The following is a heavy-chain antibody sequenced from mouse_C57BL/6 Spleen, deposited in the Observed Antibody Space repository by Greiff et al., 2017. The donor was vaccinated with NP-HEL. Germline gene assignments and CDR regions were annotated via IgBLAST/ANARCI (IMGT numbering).Heavy chain of an antibody. CDR3: ARSGGNYPYYFDY. CDR1: GYTFTSYW. D-gene: IGHD2-1*01. CDR2: IHPNSGST. J-gene: IGHJ2*01. V-gene: IGHV1-64*01. Sequence: VQLQQSGAELVKPGASVKLSCKASGYTFTSYWMHWVKQRPGQGLEWIGMIHPNSGSTNYNEKFKSKATLTVDKSSSTAYMQLSSLTSEDSAVYYCARSGGNYPYYFDYGGQGTTLTVSS.